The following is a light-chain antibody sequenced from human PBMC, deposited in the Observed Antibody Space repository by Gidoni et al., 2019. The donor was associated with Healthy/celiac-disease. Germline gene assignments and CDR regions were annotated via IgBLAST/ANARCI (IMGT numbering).Light chain of an antibody. CDR3: SSYTSSSTLEV. CDR1: SSDVGGYNY. J-gene: IGLJ2*01. Sequence: QSALTQPASVSGSPGQSITISCTGTSSDVGGYNYVSWYQQHPGKAPKLMIYDVSNRPSGVSNRFSGSKSGNTASLTSPGLQAEDEADYYCSSYTSSSTLEVFGGGTKLTVL. V-gene: IGLV2-14*01. CDR2: DVS.